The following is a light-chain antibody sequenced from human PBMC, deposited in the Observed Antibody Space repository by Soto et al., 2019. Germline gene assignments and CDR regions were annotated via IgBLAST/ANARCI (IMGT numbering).Light chain of an antibody. J-gene: IGLJ2*01. CDR2: YKSDSDK. V-gene: IGLV5-45*02. CDR1: SGINVGTYR. Sequence: QLVLTQPSSLSASPGASASLTCTLRSGINVGTYRIYWYQQKPGSPPQYLLRYKSDSDKQQGYGVPSRFSGSKDASANAGILLISGLQSEDEADYYCMIWHSSAVVFGGGTKVTVL. CDR3: MIWHSSAVV.